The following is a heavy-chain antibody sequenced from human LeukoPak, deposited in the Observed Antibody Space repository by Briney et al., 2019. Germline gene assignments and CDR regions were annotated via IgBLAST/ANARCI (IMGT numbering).Heavy chain of an antibody. CDR2: VSAYNGNT. CDR3: ARDLMVRGVSGY. D-gene: IGHD3-10*01. V-gene: IGHV1-18*01. CDR1: GYTFTSYG. J-gene: IGHJ4*02. Sequence: ASVKVSCKASGYTFTSYGISWVRQAPGQGLEWMGWVSAYNGNTNYAQKLQGRVTMTTDTSTSTAYMELRSLRSDDTAVYYCARDLMVRGVSGYWGQGTLVTVSS.